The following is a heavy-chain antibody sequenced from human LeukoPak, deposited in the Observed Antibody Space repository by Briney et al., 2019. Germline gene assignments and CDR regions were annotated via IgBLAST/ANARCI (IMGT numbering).Heavy chain of an antibody. J-gene: IGHJ6*02. Sequence: QPGRSLRLSCAASGFTFSNYDMHWVRRDPDKGRECVAVIWYDGSNKYYADSVKGRFTISRDISKNTLNLQKYSLGVEDTAVYYCARDVSRGYLRPLDVWGQGTTVTVSS. CDR3: ARDVSRGYLRPLDV. CDR2: IWYDGSNK. V-gene: IGHV3-33*01. CDR1: GFTFSNYD. D-gene: IGHD5-18*01.